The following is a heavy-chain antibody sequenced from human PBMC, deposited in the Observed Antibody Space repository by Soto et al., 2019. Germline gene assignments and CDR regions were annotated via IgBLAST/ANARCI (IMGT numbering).Heavy chain of an antibody. CDR3: AKDPPITIFGEESWHGLRENWFDP. V-gene: IGHV3-23*01. CDR1: GFTFSTYT. CDR2: ISGSGGST. Sequence: GGSLRLSCAASGFTFSTYTMGWVRQAPGKGLEWVSAISGSGGSTYYADSVKGRFTISRDNSKNTLYLQMNSLRAEDTAVYYCAKDPPITIFGEESWHGLRENWFDPWGQGTLVTVSS. D-gene: IGHD3-3*01. J-gene: IGHJ5*02.